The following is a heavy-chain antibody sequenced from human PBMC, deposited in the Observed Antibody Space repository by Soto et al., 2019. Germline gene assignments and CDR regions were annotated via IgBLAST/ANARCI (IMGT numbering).Heavy chain of an antibody. CDR1: GYTFTSYA. V-gene: IGHV1-3*01. CDR2: INAGNGNT. CDR3: ARDKVRVPAAPGYLDY. Sequence: ASVKVSCKASGYTFTSYAMHWVRQAPGQRLEWMGWINAGNGNTKYSQKFQGRVTITRDTSASTAYMELSSLRSEDTAVYYCARDKVRVPAAPGYLDYWGQGTLVTVSS. D-gene: IGHD2-2*01. J-gene: IGHJ4*02.